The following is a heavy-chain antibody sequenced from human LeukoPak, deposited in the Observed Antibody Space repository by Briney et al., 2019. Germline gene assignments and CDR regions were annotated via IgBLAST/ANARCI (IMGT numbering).Heavy chain of an antibody. CDR1: GFTFSSYS. Sequence: GGSLRLSCAASGFTFSSYSMNWVRQAPGKGLEWVSSISSSSSYIYYADSVKGRFTISRDNAKNSLYLQMNSLRAEDTAVYYCARVEATTRPFDYWGQGSLVTVSS. D-gene: IGHD4-11*01. J-gene: IGHJ4*02. CDR2: ISSSSSYI. V-gene: IGHV3-21*01. CDR3: ARVEATTRPFDY.